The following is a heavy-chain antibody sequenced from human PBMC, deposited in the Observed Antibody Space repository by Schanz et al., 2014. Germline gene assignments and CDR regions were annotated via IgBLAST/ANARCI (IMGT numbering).Heavy chain of an antibody. D-gene: IGHD4-4*01. CDR3: ARLGPNCSNNACYHGWFDP. V-gene: IGHV1-2*02. Sequence: QVLLVQSGAEVKQPGASVKVSCKASGYTFTGYYIHWVRQAPGHGFEWMGCINPPSGATDYAPTFQGRVSMTKDTSIGTAYMEVTRLVSSDTAVYYCARLGPNCSNNACYHGWFDPWGRGTLVTVSS. J-gene: IGHJ5*02. CDR2: INPPSGAT. CDR1: GYTFTGYY.